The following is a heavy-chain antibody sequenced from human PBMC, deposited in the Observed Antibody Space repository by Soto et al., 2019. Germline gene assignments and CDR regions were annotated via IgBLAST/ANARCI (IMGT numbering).Heavy chain of an antibody. CDR1: GFTFNNYA. V-gene: IGHV3-23*01. CDR2: LSGSGVST. Sequence: GGSLRLSCAASGFTFNNYAMSWVRQAPGKGLEWVSGLSGSGVSTYYSDSVKGRFTISRDNSKNTLYLQMNSLRAEDTALYYCAKHLASSSSSWAYFDYWGQGTLVTVSS. J-gene: IGHJ4*02. CDR3: AKHLASSSSSWAYFDY. D-gene: IGHD6-13*01.